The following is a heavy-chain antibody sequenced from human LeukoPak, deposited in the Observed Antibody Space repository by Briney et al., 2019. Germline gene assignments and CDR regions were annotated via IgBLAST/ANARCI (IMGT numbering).Heavy chain of an antibody. D-gene: IGHD3-3*01. V-gene: IGHV4-34*01. CDR2: INHSGST. CDR3: VARYYDFWSGYYTLDY. Sequence: SETLSLTCAVYGGSFSGYYWSWIRQPPGKGLGWIGEINHSGSTNYNPSLKSRVTISVDTSKNQFSLKLSSVTAADTAVYYCVARYYDFWSGYYTLDYWGQGTLVTVSS. J-gene: IGHJ4*02. CDR1: GGSFSGYY.